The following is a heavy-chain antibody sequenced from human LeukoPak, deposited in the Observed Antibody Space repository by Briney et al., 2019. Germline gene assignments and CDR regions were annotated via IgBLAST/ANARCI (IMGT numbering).Heavy chain of an antibody. CDR2: TNDDGSDT. Sequence: GGSLRLSCAASGFTFSSYGMHWVRQALGKGPVWVSRTNDDGSDTTYADSVKGRFTISRDDAKNMLFLQMNSLRAEDTAVYYCVRGGPSTWSWGQGTLVTVSS. CDR3: VRGGPSTWS. CDR1: GFTFSSYG. V-gene: IGHV3-74*01. J-gene: IGHJ5*02. D-gene: IGHD2-15*01.